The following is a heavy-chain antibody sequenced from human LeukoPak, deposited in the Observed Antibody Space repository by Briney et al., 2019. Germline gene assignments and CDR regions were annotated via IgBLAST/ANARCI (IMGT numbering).Heavy chain of an antibody. CDR1: GYTFTGHY. Sequence: ASVKVSCKASGYTFTGHYMHWVRQAPGQGLEWVGWINPNSGGTNYAQKFQGRVTMTRDTSISTAYMELSRLRSDDRAVYYCARDKMVRGVLGWFDPWGQGTLVTVSS. V-gene: IGHV1-2*02. D-gene: IGHD3-10*01. CDR2: INPNSGGT. J-gene: IGHJ5*02. CDR3: ARDKMVRGVLGWFDP.